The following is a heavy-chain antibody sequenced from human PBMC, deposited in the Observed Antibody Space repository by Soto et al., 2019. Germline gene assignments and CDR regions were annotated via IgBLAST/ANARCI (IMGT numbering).Heavy chain of an antibody. V-gene: IGHV3-53*01. Sequence: VGSLRLSCTVSGFIVNSNYMSWVRQAPGKGLEWVSVIFSGGDTYYAESVKGRFTISRDTSKNTIYLQMNSLRPEDTAVYYCARDEAATVFWGQGTRVTVSS. D-gene: IGHD6-25*01. CDR2: IFSGGDT. CDR1: GFIVNSNY. CDR3: ARDEAATVF. J-gene: IGHJ1*01.